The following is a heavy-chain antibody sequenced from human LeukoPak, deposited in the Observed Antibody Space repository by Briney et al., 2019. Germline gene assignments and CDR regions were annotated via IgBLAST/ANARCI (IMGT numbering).Heavy chain of an antibody. Sequence: ASVKVSYKASGYTFTGYYMHWVRQAPGQGLDWMGWINPNTGGTNYAQNFQGRVTMTRDTSISTAYMELSRLRSDDTAVYYCARDLKYCSSTSCSNYYYYYMDVWGKGTTVTVSS. CDR3: ARDLKYCSSTSCSNYYYYYMDV. J-gene: IGHJ6*03. CDR1: GYTFTGYY. CDR2: INPNTGGT. V-gene: IGHV1-2*02. D-gene: IGHD2-2*01.